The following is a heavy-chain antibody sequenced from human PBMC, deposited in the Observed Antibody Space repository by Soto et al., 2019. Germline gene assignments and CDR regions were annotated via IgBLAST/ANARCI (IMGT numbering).Heavy chain of an antibody. J-gene: IGHJ1*01. CDR3: ARDGRAYGLFQH. D-gene: IGHD3-16*01. CDR2: IYFTGST. V-gene: IGHV4-31*03. CDR1: GGSISSGGYY. Sequence: QVQLQESGPGLVKPSQTLSLTCIVSGGSISSGGYYWSWSRQHPEKGLEWLGHIYFTGSTSYNPSLKSRLTITVDTSKNRFSLKLASVTAPETAVYYCARDGRAYGLFQHWGQGTLVSVSS.